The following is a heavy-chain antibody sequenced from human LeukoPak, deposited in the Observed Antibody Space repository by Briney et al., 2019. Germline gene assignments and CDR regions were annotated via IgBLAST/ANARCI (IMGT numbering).Heavy chain of an antibody. CDR1: GFTFDEHA. CDR3: GKDLKPGGLDV. D-gene: IGHD7-27*01. J-gene: IGHJ6*02. Sequence: PGGSLRLSCAGSGFTFDEHAMHWVRQAPGKGLEWVSGIMWNSATIGYADSVKGRFTVSRDNAKNSLYLQMDSLRTEDMALYYCGKDLKPGGLDVWGQGTTVTVSS. CDR2: IMWNSATI. V-gene: IGHV3-9*03.